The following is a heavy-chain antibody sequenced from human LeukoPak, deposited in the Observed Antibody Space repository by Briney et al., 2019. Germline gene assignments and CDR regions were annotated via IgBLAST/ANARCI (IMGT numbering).Heavy chain of an antibody. CDR3: TRRGGAAHFDY. D-gene: IGHD1-26*01. J-gene: IGHJ4*02. CDR1: GFTFGDYA. Sequence: GGSLRLSCTASGFTFGDYAMSWVRQAPGKGLEWVGFIRSKAYGGTTEYAASVKGRFTISRDDSKSIAYLQMNSLKTEDTAVCYCTRRGGAAHFDYWGQGTLVTVSS. CDR2: IRSKAYGGTT. V-gene: IGHV3-49*04.